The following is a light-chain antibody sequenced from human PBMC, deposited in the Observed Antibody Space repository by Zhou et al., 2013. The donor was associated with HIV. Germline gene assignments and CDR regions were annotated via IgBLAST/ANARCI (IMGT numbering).Light chain of an antibody. Sequence: DIQMTQSPSSVSASVGDRVTITCRASQGIGSWVAWFQQEPGKAPKLLIYAASSLQSGVPSRFSGSGSGTEFTLTISSLQPEDFATYSCQQANSFPWTFGQGPRWKS. CDR2: AAS. V-gene: IGKV1-12*01. CDR3: QQANSFPWT. J-gene: IGKJ1*01. CDR1: QGIGSW.